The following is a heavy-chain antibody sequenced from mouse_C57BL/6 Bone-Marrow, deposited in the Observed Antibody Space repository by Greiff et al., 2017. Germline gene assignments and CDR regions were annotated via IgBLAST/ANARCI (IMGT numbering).Heavy chain of an antibody. CDR1: GYTFTSYW. Sequence: QVQLQQPGAELVKPGASVKLSCKASGYTFTSYWMHWVKQRPGRGLEWIGRIHPNSGGTKYNEKFKSKATLTVDKPSSTAYMQRSSLTSEDAAVYYGARESNPAWFADWGQGTLVTVSA. CDR3: ARESNPAWFAD. J-gene: IGHJ3*01. V-gene: IGHV1-72*01. CDR2: IHPNSGGT. D-gene: IGHD2-5*01.